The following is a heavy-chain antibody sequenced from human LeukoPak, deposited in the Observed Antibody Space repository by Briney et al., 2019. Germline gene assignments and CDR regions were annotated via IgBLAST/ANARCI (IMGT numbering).Heavy chain of an antibody. CDR2: IYYSGST. Sequence: SETLSLTCTVSGGSISSYYWSWIRQPPGKGLEWIGYIYYSGSTNYNPSLKSRVTISVDTSKNQFSLKLSSVTAADTAVYYCARARRDGFLQDYWYFDLWGRGTLVTVSS. CDR1: GGSISSYY. V-gene: IGHV4-59*01. CDR3: ARARRDGFLQDYWYFDL. J-gene: IGHJ2*01. D-gene: IGHD5-24*01.